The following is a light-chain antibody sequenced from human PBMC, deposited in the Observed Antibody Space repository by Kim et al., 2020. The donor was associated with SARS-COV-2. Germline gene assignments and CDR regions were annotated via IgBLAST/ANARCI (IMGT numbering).Light chain of an antibody. J-gene: IGKJ2*01. Sequence: EIVLTQSPGTLSLSPGEGATLSCRASQSVGTYLAWYQQRPGQPPRLLRYGASMRAAGISDKFSGSGSGTDFTLTITRLEPEDFAVYYCQRYGSSPYTFGQGTKLEI. CDR3: QRYGSSPYT. CDR1: QSVGTY. CDR2: GAS. V-gene: IGKV3-20*01.